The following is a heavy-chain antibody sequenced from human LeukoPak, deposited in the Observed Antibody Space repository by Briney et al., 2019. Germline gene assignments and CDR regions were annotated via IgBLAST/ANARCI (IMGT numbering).Heavy chain of an antibody. CDR3: ARGGVDYYGSGTYYLMYYFDN. V-gene: IGHV4-59*01. J-gene: IGHJ4*02. CDR1: GGSISTYY. D-gene: IGHD3-10*01. CDR2: IYHSGST. Sequence: SETLSLTCTVSGGSISTYYWSWIRQPPGKGLEWIGYIYHSGSTNYNPSLKSRITISVDTSQNQFSLKLSSVTAADTAVYYCARGGVDYYGSGTYYLMYYFDNWGQGALVTVSS.